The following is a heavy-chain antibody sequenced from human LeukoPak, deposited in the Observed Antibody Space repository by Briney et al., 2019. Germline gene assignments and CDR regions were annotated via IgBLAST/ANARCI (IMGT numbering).Heavy chain of an antibody. CDR1: GGSISSYY. D-gene: IGHD1-26*01. Sequence: KPSETLSLTCTVSGGSISSYYWSWIRQPPGKGLEWIGYIYCSGSTNYNPSLKSRVTISVDTSKNQFSLKLSSVTAADTAVYYCAREVGATAFDIWGQGTMVTVSS. J-gene: IGHJ3*02. V-gene: IGHV4-59*01. CDR3: AREVGATAFDI. CDR2: IYCSGST.